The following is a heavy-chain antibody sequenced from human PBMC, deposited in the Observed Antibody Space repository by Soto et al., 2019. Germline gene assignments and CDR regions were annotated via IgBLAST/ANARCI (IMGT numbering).Heavy chain of an antibody. CDR3: AKDDTSAAGTGTGGLDP. CDR1: GFTFSSYG. D-gene: IGHD6-13*01. V-gene: IGHV3-30*18. CDR2: ISYDGSNK. Sequence: PGGSLRLSCAASGFTFSSYGMHWVRQAPGKGLEWVAVISYDGSNKYYADSVKGRFTISRDNSKNTLYLQMNSLRAEDTAVYYCAKDDTSAAGTGTGGLDPWGQGTLVTVSS. J-gene: IGHJ5*02.